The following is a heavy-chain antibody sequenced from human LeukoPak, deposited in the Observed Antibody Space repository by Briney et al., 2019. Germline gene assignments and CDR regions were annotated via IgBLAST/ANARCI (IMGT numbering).Heavy chain of an antibody. V-gene: IGHV3-20*04. D-gene: IGHD1-26*01. J-gene: IGHJ4*02. CDR3: ARGRNSGSYFTLDY. CDR2: INWNGGST. CDR1: GFTFDDYG. Sequence: GGSLRLSCAASGFTFDDYGMSWVRQAPGKGLEWVSGINWNGGSTGYADSVKGRFTISRDNAKNSLYLHMNSLRAEDTALYYCARGRNSGSYFTLDYWGQGTLVTVSS.